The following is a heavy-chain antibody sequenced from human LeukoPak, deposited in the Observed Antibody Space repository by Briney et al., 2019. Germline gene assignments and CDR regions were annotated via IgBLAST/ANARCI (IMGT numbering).Heavy chain of an antibody. CDR1: GGSISSSSYY. V-gene: IGHV4-39*01. CDR3: ARLEFRYYDFWSGYLGYAFDI. J-gene: IGHJ3*02. Sequence: PSETLSLTCTVSGGSISSSSYYWGWIRQPPGKGLEWIGSIYYSGSTYYNPSLKSRVTISVDTSNNQFSLKLSSVTAADTAVYYCARLEFRYYDFWSGYLGYAFDIWGQGTMVTVSS. CDR2: IYYSGST. D-gene: IGHD3-3*01.